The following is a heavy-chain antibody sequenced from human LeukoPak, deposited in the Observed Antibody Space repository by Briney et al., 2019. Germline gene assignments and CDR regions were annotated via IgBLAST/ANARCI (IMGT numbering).Heavy chain of an antibody. J-gene: IGHJ5*02. D-gene: IGHD4-11*01. V-gene: IGHV1-46*01. CDR3: ARRLQFNWFDP. Sequence: ASVKVSCKASGGTFSSYAISWVRQAPGQGLEWMGIINPSGGSTSYAQKFQGRVTMTRDTSTSTVYMELSSLRSEDTAVYYCARRLQFNWFDPWGQGTLVTVSS. CDR1: GGTFSSYA. CDR2: INPSGGST.